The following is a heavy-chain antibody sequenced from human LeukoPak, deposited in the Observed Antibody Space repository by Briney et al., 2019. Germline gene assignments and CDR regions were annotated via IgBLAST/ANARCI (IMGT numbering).Heavy chain of an antibody. V-gene: IGHV1-3*01. CDR2: INAGNGNT. D-gene: IGHD3-10*01. CDR1: GYTFTSYA. CDR3: AGPNGSGSYYNGVYYYYYGMDV. Sequence: ASVKVSCKASGYTFTSYAMHWVRQAPGQRLEWMGWINAGNGNTKYSQKLKGRVNITRDTSASTAYMELSSLRSEDTAAYYCAGPNGSGSYYNGVYYYYYGMDVWGKGTTVTVSS. J-gene: IGHJ6*04.